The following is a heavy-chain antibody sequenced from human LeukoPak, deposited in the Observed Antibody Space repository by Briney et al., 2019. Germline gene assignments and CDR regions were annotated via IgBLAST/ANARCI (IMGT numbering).Heavy chain of an antibody. CDR2: TYYRSKWYN. CDR1: GDSVSSNSAA. CDR3: ARGGYSSGWFGDAFDI. D-gene: IGHD6-19*01. J-gene: IGHJ3*02. Sequence: SQTLSLTCAISGDSVSSNSAAWNWIRQSPSRGLEWLGRTYYRSKWYNDYAVSVKSRIIIYPDTSKNQFSLQLNSVTPEDTAVYYCARGGYSSGWFGDAFDIWGQGTMVTVSS. V-gene: IGHV6-1*01.